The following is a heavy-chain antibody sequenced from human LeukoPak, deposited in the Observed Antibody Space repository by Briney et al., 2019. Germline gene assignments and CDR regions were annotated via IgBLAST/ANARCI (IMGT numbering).Heavy chain of an antibody. V-gene: IGHV3-33*01. CDR1: GFTFSSYG. CDR3: ARDHYGDYDMVY. CDR2: IWYDGSNK. D-gene: IGHD4-17*01. Sequence: PGGSLRLSCAASGFTFSSYGMHWVRQAPGKGLEWVAVIWYDGSNKYYADSVKGRFTISRDNSKNTLYLQMNSLRAEDTAVYYCARDHYGDYDMVYWGQGTLVTVSS. J-gene: IGHJ4*02.